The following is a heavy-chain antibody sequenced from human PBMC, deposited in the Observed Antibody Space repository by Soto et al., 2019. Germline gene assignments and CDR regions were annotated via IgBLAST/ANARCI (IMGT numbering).Heavy chain of an antibody. D-gene: IGHD3-10*01. CDR1: AFTFSSYG. J-gene: IGHJ5*02. CDR3: DNSYYYGSGSYFRLHCLDA. V-gene: IGHV3-30*03. CDR2: ISYDGSNT. Sequence: GGSLRLSCAASAFTFSSYGMHWVRQAPGKGLEWVALISYDGSNTYYADSVKGRFTISRDNSTHPLYLQMNSLRAEDTAVYYCDNSYYYGSGSYFRLHCLDAWGQRILVTVSS.